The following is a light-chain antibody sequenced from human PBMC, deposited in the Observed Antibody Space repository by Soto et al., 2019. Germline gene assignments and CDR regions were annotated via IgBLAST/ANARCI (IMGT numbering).Light chain of an antibody. Sequence: QSALTQPPSVSGAPGQRVTISCTGSSSNIGAGYDVHWYQQLPGTAPKLLIYGNSNRPSGVPDRFSGSKSGTSASLAITGLQAEDEADYYCQSYDSSPGLVFGGGTKLTVL. CDR2: GNS. V-gene: IGLV1-40*01. J-gene: IGLJ2*01. CDR1: SSNIGAGYD. CDR3: QSYDSSPGLV.